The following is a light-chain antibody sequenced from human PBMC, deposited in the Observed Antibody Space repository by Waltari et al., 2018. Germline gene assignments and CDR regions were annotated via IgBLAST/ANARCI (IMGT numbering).Light chain of an antibody. CDR2: EDD. CDR3: CSYAGDVTYV. Sequence: QSALTPPASVSGSPGQSITISCTGTSSDIGKFNHVSWYQQHPGKAPKLIIFEDDKRPFGVSSRFSASKSGNTASLIIAGLQVDDEADYFCCSYAGDVTYVFGAGTKVTVL. J-gene: IGLJ1*01. CDR1: SSDIGKFNH. V-gene: IGLV2-23*01.